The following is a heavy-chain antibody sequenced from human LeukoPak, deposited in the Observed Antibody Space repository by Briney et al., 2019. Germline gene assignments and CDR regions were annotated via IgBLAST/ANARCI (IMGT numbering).Heavy chain of an antibody. Sequence: SETLSLTCAGYGGTFSGYYWSWIRQPPGKGLEWIGEINHSGSTNYNPSLKSRVTISVDTSNNQFSLKLSSVTAAETAGYYCARGGVVVMHPFDYWGQGTLVSVSS. D-gene: IGHD3-22*01. J-gene: IGHJ4*02. CDR1: GGTFSGYY. CDR3: ARGGVVVMHPFDY. CDR2: INHSGST. V-gene: IGHV4-34*01.